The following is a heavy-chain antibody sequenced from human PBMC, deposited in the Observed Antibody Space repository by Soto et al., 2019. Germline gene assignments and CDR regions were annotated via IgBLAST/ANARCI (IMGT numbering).Heavy chain of an antibody. CDR1: GASISNGYYS. V-gene: IGHV4-30-4*01. CDR3: ARGPSGDKVDS. Sequence: QVQLQEPGPRLVEPSHTLSLTCTVSGASISNGYYSWSWIRQSPGTGLEWIGHIHSGGTTYSSPSLKTLLTISVDMSKNQFSLKLSSLTAADTAVYYCARGPSGDKVDSWGQGTLVTVSS. J-gene: IGHJ4*02. CDR2: IHSGGTT. D-gene: IGHD1-26*01.